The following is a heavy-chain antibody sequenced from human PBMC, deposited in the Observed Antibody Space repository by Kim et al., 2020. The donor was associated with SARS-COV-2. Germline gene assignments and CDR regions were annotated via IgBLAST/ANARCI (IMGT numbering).Heavy chain of an antibody. D-gene: IGHD6-6*01. CDR2: IYSGGST. J-gene: IGHJ6*02. Sequence: GGSLRLSCAASGFTVSSNYMSWVRQAPGKGLEWVSVIYSGGSTYYADSVKGRFTISRDNSKNTLYLQMNSLRAEDTAVYYCARDHISQGIAARRSIDLMDVWGQGTTVTVSS. V-gene: IGHV3-53*01. CDR3: ARDHISQGIAARRSIDLMDV. CDR1: GFTVSSNY.